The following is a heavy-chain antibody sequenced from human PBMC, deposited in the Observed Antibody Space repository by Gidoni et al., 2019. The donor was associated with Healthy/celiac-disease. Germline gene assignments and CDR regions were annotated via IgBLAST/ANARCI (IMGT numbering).Heavy chain of an antibody. V-gene: IGHV3-23*01. CDR1: GVTLSSYA. CDR3: AKDPSRYRAGAFDI. D-gene: IGHD1-26*01. CDR2: ISGSGGST. Sequence: EEQLLESGGGWVQTGGSVRLSCAASGVTLSSYAMSWVRQAPGKGLEWVSAISGSGGSTYYADSVKGRFTISRDNSTNTLYLQMNSLRAEDTAVYYCAKDPSRYRAGAFDIWGQGTMVTVSS. J-gene: IGHJ3*02.